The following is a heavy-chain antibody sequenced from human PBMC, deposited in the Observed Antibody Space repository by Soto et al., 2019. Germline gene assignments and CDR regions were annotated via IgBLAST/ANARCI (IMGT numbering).Heavy chain of an antibody. Sequence: PGGSLRLSCAASGFTFSSYSMNWVRQAPGKGLEWVSSISSSSSYIYYADSVKGRFTISRDNAKNSLYLQMNSLRAEDTAVYYCARWGIAAAGSIYFDYWGQGTLVTVSS. V-gene: IGHV3-21*01. CDR2: ISSSSSYI. J-gene: IGHJ4*02. D-gene: IGHD6-13*01. CDR3: ARWGIAAAGSIYFDY. CDR1: GFTFSSYS.